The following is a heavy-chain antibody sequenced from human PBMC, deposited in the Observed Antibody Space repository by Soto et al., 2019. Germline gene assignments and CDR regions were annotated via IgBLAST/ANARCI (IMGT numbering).Heavy chain of an antibody. Sequence: ASVKVSCKASGYTFTSYYMHWVRQAPGQGLEWMGIINPSGGSTSYAQKFQGRVTMTRDTSTSTVYMELSSLRSEDTAVYYCARGRGGAVTYYYDSSGYHYDYWGQGTLVTVSS. V-gene: IGHV1-46*01. J-gene: IGHJ4*02. CDR1: GYTFTSYY. CDR3: ARGRGGAVTYYYDSSGYHYDY. CDR2: INPSGGST. D-gene: IGHD3-22*01.